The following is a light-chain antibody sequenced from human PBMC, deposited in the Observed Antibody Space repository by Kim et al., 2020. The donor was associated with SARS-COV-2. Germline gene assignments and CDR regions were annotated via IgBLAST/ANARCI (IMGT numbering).Light chain of an antibody. J-gene: IGKJ2*01. CDR3: QQYLISPRT. CDR1: QSITNNY. CDR2: GAS. V-gene: IGKV3-20*01. Sequence: PGERATLSCRTSQSITNNYLAWYQQKPGQAPRLLIYGASSRATGIPDRFSGSGSGTDFTLTISRLGPEDFAVYYCQQYLISPRTFGQGTKLEI.